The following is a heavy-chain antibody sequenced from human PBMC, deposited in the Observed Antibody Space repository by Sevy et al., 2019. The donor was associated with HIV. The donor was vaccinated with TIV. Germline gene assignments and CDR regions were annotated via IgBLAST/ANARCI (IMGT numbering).Heavy chain of an antibody. CDR1: GFTFSTYG. Sequence: GGSLRLSCAASGFTFSTYGMHWVRQAPGKGLEWVAVIWFDGSNTYYADAVKGRFTTSRDIVKNTLHLQMNSLRAEDTAVYYCARDLEFYDYGDYGHAFMPDYWGQGTLVTVSS. CDR2: IWFDGSNT. V-gene: IGHV3-33*01. J-gene: IGHJ4*02. CDR3: ARDLEFYDYGDYGHAFMPDY. D-gene: IGHD4-17*01.